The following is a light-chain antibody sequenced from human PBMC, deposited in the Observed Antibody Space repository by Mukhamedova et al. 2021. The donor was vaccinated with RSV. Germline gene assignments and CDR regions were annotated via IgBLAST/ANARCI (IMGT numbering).Light chain of an antibody. CDR2: DVS. V-gene: IGLV2-14*01. CDR3: ISYTSTSTHV. Sequence: RPGEAPRLIIFDVSDRPSGISNRFSGSKSGDTASLTISGLQAADEGDYFCISYTSTSTHVFGPGTTVTVL. J-gene: IGLJ1*01.